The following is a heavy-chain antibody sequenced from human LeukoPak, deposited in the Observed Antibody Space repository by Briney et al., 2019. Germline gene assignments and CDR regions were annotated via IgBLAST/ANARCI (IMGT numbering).Heavy chain of an antibody. V-gene: IGHV4-34*01. Sequence: SETLSLTCTVSGGSISSYYWSWIRQPPGKGLEWIGEINHRRSTKYSPSLKSRVTISVDTSKNQFSLRLSSVTAADTAVYYCARRVGRWFGERAYYYNYMDVWGKGTTVTISS. CDR2: INHRRST. CDR1: GGSISSYY. CDR3: ARRVGRWFGERAYYYNYMDV. D-gene: IGHD3-10*01. J-gene: IGHJ6*03.